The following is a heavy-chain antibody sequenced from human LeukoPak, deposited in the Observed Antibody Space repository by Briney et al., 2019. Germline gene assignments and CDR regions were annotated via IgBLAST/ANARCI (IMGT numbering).Heavy chain of an antibody. D-gene: IGHD3-3*01. J-gene: IGHJ4*02. Sequence: KTGGSLRLSCAASGFTFSNAWMSWVRQAPGKGLGWVGRIKSKTDGGTPDYAAPVKGRFTISRDDSKNTLYLQMNSLKTEDTAVYYCTTGQYSTYYDFWSGYHTFDYWGQGTLVTVSS. CDR2: IKSKTDGGTP. CDR1: GFTFSNAW. CDR3: TTGQYSTYYDFWSGYHTFDY. V-gene: IGHV3-15*01.